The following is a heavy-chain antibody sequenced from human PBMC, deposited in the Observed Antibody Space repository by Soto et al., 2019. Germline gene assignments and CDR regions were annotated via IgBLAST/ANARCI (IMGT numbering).Heavy chain of an antibody. Sequence: GGSLRLSCAASGFTFSSYAMHWVRQAPGKGLEWVAVISYDGSNKYYADSVKGRFTISRDNSKNTLYLQMNSLRAEDTAVYYCARDGYSSGEYYYYGMDVWGQGTTVTVSS. CDR3: ARDGYSSGEYYYYGMDV. CDR1: GFTFSSYA. CDR2: ISYDGSNK. V-gene: IGHV3-30-3*01. D-gene: IGHD6-19*01. J-gene: IGHJ6*02.